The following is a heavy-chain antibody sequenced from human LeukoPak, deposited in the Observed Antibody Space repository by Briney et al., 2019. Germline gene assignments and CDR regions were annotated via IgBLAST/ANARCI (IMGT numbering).Heavy chain of an antibody. CDR2: IYYSGST. CDR3: ARVTRWLQTGGKPGKDAFDI. CDR1: GGSISSSSYY. Sequence: SEALSLTCTVSGGSISSSSYYWGWIRQPPGKGLEWIGSIYYSGSTYYNPSLKSRVTISVDTSKNQFSLKLSSATAADTAVYYCARVTRWLQTGGKPGKDAFDIWGQGTMVTVSS. J-gene: IGHJ3*02. D-gene: IGHD5-24*01. V-gene: IGHV4-39*07.